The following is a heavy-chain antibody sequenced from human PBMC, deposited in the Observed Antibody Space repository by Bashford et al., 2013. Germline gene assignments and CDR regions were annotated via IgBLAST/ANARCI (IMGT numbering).Heavy chain of an antibody. CDR1: GGTFSSYA. CDR2: IIPMSGTT. Sequence: SVKVSCKASGGTFSSYAISWVRQAPGQGLEWMGRIIPMSGTTYYAQKFQGRVTITADESTTTVYMEVTSLTSDDTAVYYCARDRKDIVIVPTANFDDWGQGTLVTVSS. J-gene: IGHJ4*02. CDR3: ARDRKDIVIVPTANFDD. D-gene: IGHD2-2*01. V-gene: IGHV1-69*13.